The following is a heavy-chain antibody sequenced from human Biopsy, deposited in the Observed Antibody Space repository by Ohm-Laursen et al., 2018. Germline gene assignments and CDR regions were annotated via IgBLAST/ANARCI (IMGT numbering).Heavy chain of an antibody. CDR1: RDTFYRYG. CDR2: FTAANT. CDR3: ASAFGGAYYSYAFDL. V-gene: IGHV1-18*01. Sequence: GPSVKVSCKASRDTFYRYGITWVRQSPGQGLEWLGGFTAANTNSAPKIQGRLTMATDISTSTAYMDLKGLRADDTAIYFCASAFGGAYYSYAFDLWGQGTLVTVSS. D-gene: IGHD2-21*02. J-gene: IGHJ3*01.